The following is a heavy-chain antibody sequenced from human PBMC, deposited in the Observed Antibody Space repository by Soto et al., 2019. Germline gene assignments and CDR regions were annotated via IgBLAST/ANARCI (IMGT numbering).Heavy chain of an antibody. CDR1: GYSFTNYG. CDR2: ISAFNGNT. D-gene: IGHD6-19*01. V-gene: IGHV1-18*01. Sequence: QDQLLQSGAEVKKPGASVTVSCKASGYSFTNYGITWVRQAPGQGLEWMGWISAFNGNTHYAQKLQGRDTMTTNASTSTAYIQLRSLRSDDTAVYYCARDRGVAPPVAGNTHYYYYMDVWGKGTTVTVSS. CDR3: ARDRGVAPPVAGNTHYYYYMDV. J-gene: IGHJ6*03.